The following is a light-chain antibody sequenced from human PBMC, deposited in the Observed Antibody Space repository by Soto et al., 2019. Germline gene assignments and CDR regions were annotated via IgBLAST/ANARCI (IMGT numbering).Light chain of an antibody. CDR3: SSYTSCSPLI. V-gene: IGLV2-14*03. Sequence: QSALTQPASVSGSPGQSITISCTGTSSDIGDYNYVSWYQQHPAKAPKLMIYDVSNRPSGVSNRFSGSKSGNTASLTISGLQAEDEADYYCSSYTSCSPLIFGGGIKLTVL. CDR1: SSDIGDYNY. CDR2: DVS. J-gene: IGLJ2*01.